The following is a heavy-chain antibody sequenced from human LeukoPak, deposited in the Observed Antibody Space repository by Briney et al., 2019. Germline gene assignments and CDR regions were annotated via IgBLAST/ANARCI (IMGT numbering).Heavy chain of an antibody. J-gene: IGHJ5*02. V-gene: IGHV3-23*01. D-gene: IGHD3-10*01. CDR1: GFTFSRYW. Sequence: GGSLRLSCAASGFTFSRYWLTWVRQAPGKGLEWVSAISGSGGSTYYADSVKGRFTISRDNSKNTLYLQMNSLRAEDTAVYYCAKEHYYGSGSYYNNWFDPWGQGTLVTVSS. CDR3: AKEHYYGSGSYYNNWFDP. CDR2: ISGSGGST.